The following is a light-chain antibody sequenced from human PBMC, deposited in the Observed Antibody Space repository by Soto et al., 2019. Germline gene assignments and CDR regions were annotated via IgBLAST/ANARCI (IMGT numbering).Light chain of an antibody. CDR1: SYNIGSNT. J-gene: IGLJ3*02. V-gene: IGLV1-44*01. Sequence: QLVLTQHPSASGTPGQRVTISCSGSSYNIGSNTVNWYQQLPGTAPKLLIYSNTQRPSGCPDRFSGSKSGTSASLAISGLQSEDEADYYCAAWDDSLNGWVFGGGTKVTVL. CDR2: SNT. CDR3: AAWDDSLNGWV.